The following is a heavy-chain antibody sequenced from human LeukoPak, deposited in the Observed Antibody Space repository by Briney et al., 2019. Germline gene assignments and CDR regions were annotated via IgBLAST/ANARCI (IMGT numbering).Heavy chain of an antibody. CDR1: GGSISSGGYY. J-gene: IGHJ4*02. CDR2: IYYSGST. Sequence: SETLSLTCTVSGGSISSGGYYWSWIRQHPGKGLEWIGYIYYSGSTYYNPSLKSRVTISVDTSKNQFSLKLSFVTAADTAVYYCARERPAAYFDYWGQGTLVTVSS. V-gene: IGHV4-31*03. CDR3: ARERPAAYFDY. D-gene: IGHD2-2*01.